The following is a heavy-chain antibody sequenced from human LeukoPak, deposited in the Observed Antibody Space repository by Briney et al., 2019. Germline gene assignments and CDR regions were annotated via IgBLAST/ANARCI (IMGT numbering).Heavy chain of an antibody. CDR2: IYYIGST. D-gene: IGHD6-13*01. CDR3: ARDPSAAGTITHPFDY. J-gene: IGHJ4*02. CDR1: GGSISSYY. V-gene: IGHV4-4*08. Sequence: SETLSLTCTVSGGSISSYYWSWIRQPPGKGLEWIGYIYYIGSTHYNPSLKSRVTISLDTSKNQFSLKLSSVAAADTAVYYCARDPSAAGTITHPFDYWGQGTPVTVSS.